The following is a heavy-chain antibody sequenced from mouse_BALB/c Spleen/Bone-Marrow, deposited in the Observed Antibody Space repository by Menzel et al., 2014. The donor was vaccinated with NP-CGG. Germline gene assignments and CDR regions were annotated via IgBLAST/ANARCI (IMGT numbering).Heavy chain of an antibody. V-gene: IGHV5-6-3*01. CDR3: ARDSNDY. Sequence: EVQLVESGGGLVQPGGSLKLSCAASGFTFSSYGMSWVRQTPDKRLELVATINSNGGSTYYPDSVKGRFTISRDNAKNTLYLQMSSLKSEDTAMYYCARDSNDYWGQGTTLTASS. J-gene: IGHJ2*01. CDR1: GFTFSSYG. CDR2: INSNGGST.